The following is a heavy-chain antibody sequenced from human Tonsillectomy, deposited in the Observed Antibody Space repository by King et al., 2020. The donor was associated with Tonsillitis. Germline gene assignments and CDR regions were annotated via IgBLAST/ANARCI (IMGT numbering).Heavy chain of an antibody. CDR1: GGSFSVYY. CDR2: ISYSGST. Sequence: VQLQQWGGGLLKPSETLSLTCAVYGGSFSVYYWSWIRQPPGKGLEWLGEISYSGSTNYNPSLKSRVTISVDTSKNQFSLKLSSVAAADTAMYYCARGKYDFWSGYPDYFDYWGQGTLVTVSS. D-gene: IGHD3-3*01. CDR3: ARGKYDFWSGYPDYFDY. V-gene: IGHV4-34*01. J-gene: IGHJ4*02.